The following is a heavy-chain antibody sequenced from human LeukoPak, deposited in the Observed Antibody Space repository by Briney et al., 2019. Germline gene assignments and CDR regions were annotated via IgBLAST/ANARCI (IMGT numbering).Heavy chain of an antibody. Sequence: PSETLSLTCTVSGDSISSYYWSWIRQPPGKGLEWIGHIYYSGSTNHNPSLRSRVTISVDTSKNQFSLKLSSVTAADTAVYYCARGKYQLDYWGQGTLVTVSS. CDR3: ARGKYQLDY. D-gene: IGHD2-2*01. V-gene: IGHV4-59*08. CDR2: IYYSGST. CDR1: GDSISSYY. J-gene: IGHJ4*02.